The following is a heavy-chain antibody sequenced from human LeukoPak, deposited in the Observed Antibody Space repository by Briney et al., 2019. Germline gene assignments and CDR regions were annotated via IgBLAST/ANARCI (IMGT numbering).Heavy chain of an antibody. CDR3: AKSPVSSCRGSFCYPFDY. V-gene: IGHV3-23*01. CDR2: ISGSDDGT. J-gene: IGHJ4*02. CDR1: GFTFSTYA. Sequence: PGGSLRLSCAASGFTFSTYAMCWVRQLPGRGLEWVSAISGSDDGTYYTDSVKGRFTISRDNSRNTLYLQMNTLRAEDTAVYFCAKSPVSSCRGSFCYPFDYWGQGNLVTVSS. D-gene: IGHD2-15*01.